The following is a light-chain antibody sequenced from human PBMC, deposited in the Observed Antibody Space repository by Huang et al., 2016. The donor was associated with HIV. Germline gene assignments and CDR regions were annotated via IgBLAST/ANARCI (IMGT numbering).Light chain of an antibody. J-gene: IGKJ5*01. Sequence: DIQMTQSPSSLSASVGDSVTINCRTSQDIGTYLNWYQQRPGKAPNLLIYGSSTVQSGVPSRFSGGGSGTEFTLTINGLQPDDFAIYYCHQTYTISSFGQGTRLDTK. CDR1: QDIGTY. CDR2: GSS. V-gene: IGKV1-39*01. CDR3: HQTYTISS.